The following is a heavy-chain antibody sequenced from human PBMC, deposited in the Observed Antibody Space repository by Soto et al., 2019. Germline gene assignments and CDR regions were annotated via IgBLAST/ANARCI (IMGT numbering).Heavy chain of an antibody. CDR1: GFTFSSYG. V-gene: IGHV3-30*03. CDR3: ERGGDPKTLDY. J-gene: IGHJ4*02. CDR2: ISYDGSNK. Sequence: GSLRLSCAASGFTFSSYGMHWVRQAPGKGLEWVAVISYDGSNKYYADSVKGRFTISRDNSKNTLYLQMNSLRGEDTALYYCERGGDPKTLDYWGQGTLVTVSS. D-gene: IGHD2-21*02.